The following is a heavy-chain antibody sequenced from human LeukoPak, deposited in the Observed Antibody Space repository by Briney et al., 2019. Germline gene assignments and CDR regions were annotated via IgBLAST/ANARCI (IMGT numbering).Heavy chain of an antibody. CDR3: AKENLASRGFDP. CDR2: ISDSSDTI. CDR1: KISLNDYS. J-gene: IGHJ5*02. D-gene: IGHD3-3*02. Sequence: PGGSLRLSCTASKISLNDYSMSWIRQAPGKGLEWVSYISDSSDTIYYADSVKGRFTISRDKAKNSIYLQMNSLRAEDTALYYCAKENLASRGFDPWGQGTLVTVSS. V-gene: IGHV3-11*01.